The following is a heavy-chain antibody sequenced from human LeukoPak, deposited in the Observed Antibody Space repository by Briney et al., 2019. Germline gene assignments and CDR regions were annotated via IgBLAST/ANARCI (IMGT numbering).Heavy chain of an antibody. D-gene: IGHD2-2*01. Sequence: GGSLRLSCAASGFTFSSYGLNWVRQAPGKGLEWVSGMRGSGSSTYYADSVKGRFTISRDNSKNTLYLQMSRLRAEDTAVYYCARTFTSSRAHYYYYYYMGVWGKGTTVTISS. CDR3: ARTFTSSRAHYYYYYYMGV. CDR1: GFTFSSYG. CDR2: MRGSGSST. V-gene: IGHV3-23*01. J-gene: IGHJ6*03.